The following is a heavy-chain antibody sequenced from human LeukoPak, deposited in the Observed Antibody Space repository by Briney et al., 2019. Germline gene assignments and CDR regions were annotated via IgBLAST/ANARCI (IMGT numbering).Heavy chain of an antibody. CDR1: GGSISSSSYY. D-gene: IGHD3-22*01. CDR2: IYYSGST. CDR3: ARDRRGDSGYYYMGDAFDI. Sequence: KSSETLSLTCTVSGGSISSSSYYWGWIRQPPGKGLEWIGSIYYSGSTYYNPSLKSRVTISVDTSKNQFSLKLSSVTAADTAVYYCARDRRGDSGYYYMGDAFDIWGQGTMVTVSS. V-gene: IGHV4-39*07. J-gene: IGHJ3*02.